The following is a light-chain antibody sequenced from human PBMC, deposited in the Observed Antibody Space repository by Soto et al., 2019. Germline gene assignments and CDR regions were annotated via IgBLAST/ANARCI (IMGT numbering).Light chain of an antibody. J-gene: IGKJ4*01. CDR2: DVS. V-gene: IGKV3-11*01. CDR1: QSVNNY. Sequence: EIVLTQSPATLSLSPGERATLSCRTSQSVNNYLAWYQQKPGQAPRLLIYDVSNRATGIPARFSGSGSGTDLTLIISSLEPEDSGVYVCQLRRNWPWLTFGGGTRVEIK. CDR3: QLRRNWPWLT.